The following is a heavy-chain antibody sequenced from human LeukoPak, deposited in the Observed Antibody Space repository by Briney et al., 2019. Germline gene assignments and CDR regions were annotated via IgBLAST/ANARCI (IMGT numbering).Heavy chain of an antibody. CDR3: ATGRGRGSLLEY. Sequence: SETLSLTCTVSGDSIRSGNYYWNWIRQPAEKGLEWIGRIYTSGGTNYNPSLKGRVTISIDTSKNQISLKLTSVTVADTAVYYCATGRGRGSLLEYWGQGTLVTVSS. V-gene: IGHV4-61*02. J-gene: IGHJ4*02. CDR1: GDSIRSGNYY. CDR2: IYTSGGT. D-gene: IGHD3-16*01.